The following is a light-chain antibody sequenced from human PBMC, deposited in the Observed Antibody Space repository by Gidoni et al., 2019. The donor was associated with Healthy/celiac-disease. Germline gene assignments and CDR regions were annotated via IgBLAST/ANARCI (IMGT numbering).Light chain of an antibody. CDR3: QQSYSTPFT. V-gene: IGKV1-39*01. Sequence: DIQMTQSPSSLSAAVGDRVTITCRASQSISRYLNWYQQKPGKPPKLLIYAASSLQSGVTSRFSGSGSGTDFTLTISSLQPEDFATYYCQQSYSTPFTFGPGTKVDIK. J-gene: IGKJ3*01. CDR2: AAS. CDR1: QSISRY.